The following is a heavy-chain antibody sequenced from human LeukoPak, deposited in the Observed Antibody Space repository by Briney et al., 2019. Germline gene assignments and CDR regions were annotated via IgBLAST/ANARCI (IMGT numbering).Heavy chain of an antibody. CDR3: ARRWELPGVAWGPFDY. CDR2: ISGSGGST. Sequence: PGGTLRLSCAASGFTFSSYGMSWVRQAPGKGLEWVSAISGSGGSTYYADSVKGRFTISRDNSKNTLYLQMNSLRAEDTAVYYCARRWELPGVAWGPFDYWGQGTLVTVSS. CDR1: GFTFSSYG. D-gene: IGHD1-26*01. V-gene: IGHV3-23*01. J-gene: IGHJ4*02.